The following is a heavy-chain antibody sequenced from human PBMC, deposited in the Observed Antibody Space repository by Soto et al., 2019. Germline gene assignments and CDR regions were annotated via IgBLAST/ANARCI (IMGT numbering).Heavy chain of an antibody. CDR2: SSGSGSGGST. D-gene: IGHD4-4*01. CDR1: GFTFTNYA. V-gene: IGHV3-23*01. Sequence: EVQLLESGGGLVQPGGSRRLSCAASGFTFTNYAMTWVRQAPGKGLEWVSISSGSGSGGSTNYADSVKGRFTISSDNSKNTLYLQMNSLRVEDTAVYYCAKDRDDYRNYVFDYWGQGTLVTVSS. J-gene: IGHJ4*02. CDR3: AKDRDDYRNYVFDY.